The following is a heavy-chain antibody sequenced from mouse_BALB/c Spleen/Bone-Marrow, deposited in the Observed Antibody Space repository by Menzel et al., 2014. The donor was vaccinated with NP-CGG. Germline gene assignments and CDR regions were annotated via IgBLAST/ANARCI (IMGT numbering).Heavy chain of an antibody. Sequence: VQLQQSGAELVKPGASVKLSCKASGYTFTSYDINWVRQRPEQGLEGIGWIFPGDGSTKYNEKFKGKATLTTDKSSSTAYMQLSRPTSEDSAVYFCASYYDGVMDYWGQGTSVTVSS. CDR1: GYTFTSYD. CDR2: IFPGDGST. D-gene: IGHD2-3*01. J-gene: IGHJ4*01. CDR3: ASYYDGVMDY. V-gene: IGHV1S56*01.